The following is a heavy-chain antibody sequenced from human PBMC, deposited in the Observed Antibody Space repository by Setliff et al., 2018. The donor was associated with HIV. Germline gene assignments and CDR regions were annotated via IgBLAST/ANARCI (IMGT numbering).Heavy chain of an antibody. CDR2: IYTTGSN. V-gene: IGHV4-59*11. J-gene: IGHJ3*02. CDR3: ASGSPFDGFDM. CDR1: GGSMSTHY. D-gene: IGHD1-26*01. Sequence: PSETLSLTCTVSGGSMSTHYWSWIRQTPGKGLEWIGHIYTTGSNHYNPSLRSRVTISIDTSKSHFSLRLKSVTAADTALYYCASGSPFDGFDMWGQGTMVTVSS.